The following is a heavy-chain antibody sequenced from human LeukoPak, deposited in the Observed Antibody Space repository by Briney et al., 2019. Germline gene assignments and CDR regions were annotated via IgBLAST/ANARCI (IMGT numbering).Heavy chain of an antibody. J-gene: IGHJ4*02. CDR2: LYHSGSP. CDR1: GASIRHYY. CDR3: ATLTGTTYPYYFDF. Sequence: SETLSLTCTVSGASIRHYYWSWIRQPPGKGLEWIGNLYHSGSPNYNPSLKSRVTISIDTAKNQFSLRLRSVTAADTDVYYCATLTGTTYPYYFDFWGQATLVIVSS. D-gene: IGHD1-20*01. V-gene: IGHV4-59*01.